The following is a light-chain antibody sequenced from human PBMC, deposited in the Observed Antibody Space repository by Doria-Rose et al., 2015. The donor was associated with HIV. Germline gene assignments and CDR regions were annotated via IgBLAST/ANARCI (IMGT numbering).Light chain of an antibody. CDR1: GGSSTA. V-gene: IGKV1-8*01. CDR3: QQYYSYPPT. Sequence: SAARGQSVTGPRRHRGGSSTAPRWDQQKPGKAPKLLIYAASTLQSGVPSRFSGCGSGTDFTLTISYLQSEDFATYYCQQYYSYPPTFGQGTKVEVK. J-gene: IGKJ1*01. CDR2: AAS.